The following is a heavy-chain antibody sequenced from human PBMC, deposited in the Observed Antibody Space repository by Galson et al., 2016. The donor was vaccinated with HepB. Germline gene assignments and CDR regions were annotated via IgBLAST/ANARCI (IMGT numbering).Heavy chain of an antibody. D-gene: IGHD3-22*01. CDR2: IGTEGNT. V-gene: IGHV3-13*01. CDR1: GFTFSAYD. Sequence: SLRLSCAASGFTFSAYDMHWVRQATGQGLEGVSLIGTEGNTYYAGSVTGRFTISRDNAENSLYLQMNSLRDGDTAVYYCARVYYDRSIQDHYGMDVWGLGTTVTVSS. CDR3: ARVYYDRSIQDHYGMDV. J-gene: IGHJ6*02.